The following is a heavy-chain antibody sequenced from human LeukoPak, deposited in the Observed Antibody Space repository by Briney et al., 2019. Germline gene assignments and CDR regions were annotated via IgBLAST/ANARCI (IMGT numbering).Heavy chain of an antibody. D-gene: IGHD7-27*01. CDR3: VRWGSGKVMDA. CDR2: IWYDGSNK. Sequence: GGSLRLSCAASGFTFSSHGMHWVRQAPGKGLEWVAVIWYDGSNKYYADSVKGRFTISRDNSKNMLYVEMNSLRAEDTAVYYCVRWGSGKVMDAWGKGTTVTVSP. CDR1: GFTFSSHG. V-gene: IGHV3-33*01. J-gene: IGHJ6*04.